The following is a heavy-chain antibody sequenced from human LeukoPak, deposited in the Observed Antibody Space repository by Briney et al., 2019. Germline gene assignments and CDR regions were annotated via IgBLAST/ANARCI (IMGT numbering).Heavy chain of an antibody. J-gene: IGHJ4*02. Sequence: ASVKVSCKASGYTFTGYYMHWVRQAPGQGLEWMGWINPDSGGTNYAQKFQGRVSMTRDTSISTAYMELSRLRSDDTAVYYCARRDSSSWYGLDYWGQGTLVTVSS. CDR2: INPDSGGT. V-gene: IGHV1-2*02. D-gene: IGHD6-13*01. CDR3: ARRDSSSWYGLDY. CDR1: GYTFTGYY.